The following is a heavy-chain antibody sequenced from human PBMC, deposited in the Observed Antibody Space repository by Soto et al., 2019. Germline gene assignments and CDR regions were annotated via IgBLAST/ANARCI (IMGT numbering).Heavy chain of an antibody. V-gene: IGHV3-15*01. CDR3: TTNSGSTVTIKYFQH. CDR2: IKSKTVGGTK. CDR1: GFTFSNAW. J-gene: IGHJ1*01. Sequence: GGSLRLSCAASGFTFSNAWMSWVRQAPGKGLEWVGRIKSKTVGGTKDYAAPVKGRFTISRDDSKNTLYLQMNSLKTEDTAVYYCTTNSGSTVTIKYFQHWGQGTLVTVSS. D-gene: IGHD4-17*01.